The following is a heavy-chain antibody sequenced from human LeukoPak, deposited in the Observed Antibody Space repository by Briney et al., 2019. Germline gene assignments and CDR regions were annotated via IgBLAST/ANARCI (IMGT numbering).Heavy chain of an antibody. CDR2: INPSAGTT. CDR1: GYTFTSYY. D-gene: IGHD4-23*01. Sequence: ASVKVSCKASGYTFTSYYMHLVRQAPGHGLEWMGIINPSAGTTSYAQKFQGRVTMNRDTSTSTVYMEVSSLRSEDTAVYYCAAGNPLHPYDYWGQGTLVTVSS. V-gene: IGHV1-46*01. CDR3: AAGNPLHPYDY. J-gene: IGHJ4*02.